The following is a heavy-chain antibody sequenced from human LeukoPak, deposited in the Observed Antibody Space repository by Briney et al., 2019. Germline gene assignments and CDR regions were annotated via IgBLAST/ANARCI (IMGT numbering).Heavy chain of an antibody. D-gene: IGHD3-10*01. V-gene: IGHV1-69*06. CDR1: GGTFSSYA. CDR3: ASSPMVRGVHYFDY. Sequence: SVKVSCKASGGTFSSYAISWVRQAPGQGLEWMGGIIPIFGTANYAQKFQGRVTITADKSTSTAYMELSSLRSEDTAVYYCASSPMVRGVHYFDYWGQGTLVTVSS. CDR2: IIPIFGTA. J-gene: IGHJ4*02.